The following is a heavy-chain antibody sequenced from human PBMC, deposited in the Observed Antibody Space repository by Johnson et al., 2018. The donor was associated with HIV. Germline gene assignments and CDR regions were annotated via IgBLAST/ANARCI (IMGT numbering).Heavy chain of an antibody. Sequence: VQLVESGGGVVQPGRSLRLSCAASGFTFSDAWMTWVRQAPGKGMEWIGRIKGKTDGGTTDYDAPVKGRFTISRDDSKNTLYLQMNSLRTEDTAVYYGARADRGRYRDAFDSWGQGTMVTVSS. D-gene: IGHD1-26*01. CDR1: GFTFSDAW. CDR2: IKGKTDGGTT. J-gene: IGHJ3*02. CDR3: ARADRGRYRDAFDS. V-gene: IGHV3-15*01.